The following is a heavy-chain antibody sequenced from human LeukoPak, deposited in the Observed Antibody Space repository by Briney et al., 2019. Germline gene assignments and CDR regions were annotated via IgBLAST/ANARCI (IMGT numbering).Heavy chain of an antibody. J-gene: IGHJ4*02. CDR1: GYTFTSYG. D-gene: IGHD3-9*01. Sequence: ASVKVSCKASGYTFTSYGISWVRQAPGQGLEWMGWINPNSGGTNYAQKFQGWVTMTRDTSISTAYMELSRLRSDDTAVYYCARAPHYDILTGFDYWGQGTLVTVSS. CDR2: INPNSGGT. CDR3: ARAPHYDILTGFDY. V-gene: IGHV1-2*04.